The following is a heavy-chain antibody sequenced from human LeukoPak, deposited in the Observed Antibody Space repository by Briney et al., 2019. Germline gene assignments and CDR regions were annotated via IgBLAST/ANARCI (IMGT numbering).Heavy chain of an antibody. CDR1: GGTFSSYA. D-gene: IGHD3-22*01. J-gene: IGHJ6*02. V-gene: IGHV1-69*04. Sequence: ASVKVSCKASGGTFSSYAISWVRQAPGQGLEWMGRIIPILGIANYAQKFQGRVTITADKSTSTAYMELSSLRSEDTAVYYCARDSSGYYHYGMDVWGQGTTVTVSS. CDR2: IIPILGIA. CDR3: ARDSSGYYHYGMDV.